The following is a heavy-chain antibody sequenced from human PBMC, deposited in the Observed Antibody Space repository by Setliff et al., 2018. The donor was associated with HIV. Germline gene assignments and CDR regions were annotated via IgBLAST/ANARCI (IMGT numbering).Heavy chain of an antibody. CDR1: GGSITAPYNY. CDR3: ARERPQSHFFDY. CDR2: IYYNGGT. Sequence: PSETLSLTCTVSGGSITAPYNYWSWIRQPPGKRLEYIGYIYYNGGTNYNPSLKSRVTISLDTSKNQFSLSLRSVTAADTAVYFCARERPQSHFFDYWGQGTLVTVSS. V-gene: IGHV4-61*01. D-gene: IGHD6-19*01. J-gene: IGHJ4*02.